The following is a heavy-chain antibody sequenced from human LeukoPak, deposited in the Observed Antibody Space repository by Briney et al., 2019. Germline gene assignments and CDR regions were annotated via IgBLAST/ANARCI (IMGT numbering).Heavy chain of an antibody. CDR2: IYYSGNT. J-gene: IGHJ4*02. V-gene: IGHV4-59*01. CDR1: GDSISSYY. CDR3: ARPARYCSGGSCWDY. Sequence: SETLSLTCSVSGDSISSYYWSWIRRPPGKGLEWIGNIYYSGNTNYNPSLKSRVTISVDTSKNQFSLKLTSVTAADTAIYYCARPARYCSGGSCWDYWGQGTLVTVSS. D-gene: IGHD2-15*01.